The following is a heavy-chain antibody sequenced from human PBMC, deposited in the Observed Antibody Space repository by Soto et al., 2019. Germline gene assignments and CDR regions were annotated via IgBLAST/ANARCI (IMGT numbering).Heavy chain of an antibody. J-gene: IGHJ6*02. CDR3: AIDRSTSDV. CDR2: ISVHNGNT. Sequence: QVQLVQSGAEVKKPGASVKVSCKASGYTFTSDGISWVRQAPGQGLEWMGWISVHNGNTDYAQKLQGRVTMTTDTSTNTVYMELRNLRSDDTAVYYCAIDRSTSDVWGQGTTVTVSS. V-gene: IGHV1-18*01. D-gene: IGHD2-2*01. CDR1: GYTFTSDG.